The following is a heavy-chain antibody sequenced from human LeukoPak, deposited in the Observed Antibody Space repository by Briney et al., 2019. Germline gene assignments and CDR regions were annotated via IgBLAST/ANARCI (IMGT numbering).Heavy chain of an antibody. CDR2: ISWNSGGI. V-gene: IGHV3-9*01. D-gene: IGHD3-22*01. Sequence: GGSLRLSCAASGFTFDDYAMHWVRQAPGKGLEWVSGISWNSGGIGYADSVKGRFTISRDNAKNSLYLQMNSLRAGDTALYYCAKSTASGYIYYFDYWGQGTLVTVSS. CDR3: AKSTASGYIYYFDY. J-gene: IGHJ4*02. CDR1: GFTFDDYA.